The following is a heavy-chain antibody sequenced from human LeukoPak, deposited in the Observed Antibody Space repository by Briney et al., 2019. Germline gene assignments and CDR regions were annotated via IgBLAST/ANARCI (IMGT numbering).Heavy chain of an antibody. Sequence: GGSLRLSCAASGFTFSSYAMSWVRQAPGKAREWVSAISGSGGSTYYADSVKGRFTVSRDNSKNTLYLQMNSLRAEDTAVYYCANGYSEGRYCSSASCALWYWGQGTLVTVSS. CDR2: ISGSGGST. J-gene: IGHJ4*02. CDR3: ANGYSEGRYCSSASCALWY. V-gene: IGHV3-23*01. CDR1: GFTFSSYA. D-gene: IGHD2-2*01.